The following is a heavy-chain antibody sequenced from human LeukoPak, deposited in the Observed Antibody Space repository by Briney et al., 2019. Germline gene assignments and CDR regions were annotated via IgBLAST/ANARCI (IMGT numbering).Heavy chain of an antibody. CDR1: GGSFSGYY. V-gene: IGHV4-34*01. D-gene: IGHD2-2*01. CDR2: INHSGST. Sequence: SETLSLTCAVYGGSFSGYYWSWIRQPPGKGLEWIGEINHSGSTNYNPSLKSRVTISVDTSKNQFSLKLSSVTAADTALYYCAKAEYQLLGGWFDPWGQGTLVTVSS. CDR3: AKAEYQLLGGWFDP. J-gene: IGHJ5*02.